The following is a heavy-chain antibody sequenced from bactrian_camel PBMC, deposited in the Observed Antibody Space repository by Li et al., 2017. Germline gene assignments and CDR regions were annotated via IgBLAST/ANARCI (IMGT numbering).Heavy chain of an antibody. Sequence: VQLVESGGGLVQPGGSLRLSCATSGFSLNAYDMSWVRRAPGKGLEWVSGIASDSSSTAYADSVKGRFTLTQDNAKNTVYLQMNSLKPEDTAMYCCHKEGCLASDPSYWGQGTQVTVS. D-gene: IGHD4*01. CDR3: HKEGCLASDPSY. V-gene: IGHV3S40*01. CDR1: GFSLNAYD. CDR2: IASDSSST. J-gene: IGHJ4*01.